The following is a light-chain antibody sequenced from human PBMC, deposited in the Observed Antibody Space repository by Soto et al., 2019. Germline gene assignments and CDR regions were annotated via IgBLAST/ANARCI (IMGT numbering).Light chain of an antibody. J-gene: IGKJ5*01. CDR1: QGINDW. CDR2: AAS. CDR3: QQAYSFPIT. V-gene: IGKV1-12*01. Sequence: DLQMTQSPSSVSASVGDKVTITCRASQGINDWLAWYQQKPGKAPKLLIYAASSLQSGVPSRFSGSGSGTDFSLTIGSLQPEDFATYYCQQAYSFPITLGQGTRLEIK.